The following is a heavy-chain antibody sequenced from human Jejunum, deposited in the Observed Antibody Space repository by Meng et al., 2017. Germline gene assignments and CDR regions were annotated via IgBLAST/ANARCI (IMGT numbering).Heavy chain of an antibody. J-gene: IGHJ4*02. CDR1: GYTSPNHH. D-gene: IGHD6-6*01. CDR2: TTPSNGDT. V-gene: IGHV1-46*01. Sequence: RGQSGAEVKRPGASVKVSFMASGYTSPNHHMPWVRQAPGQGPEWMGITTPSNGDTGYAQKFQDRVSMTRDTSTSTVYMELSGLTSEDTAMYYCAREGAASARFFDKWGQGTLVTVSS. CDR3: AREGAASARFFDK.